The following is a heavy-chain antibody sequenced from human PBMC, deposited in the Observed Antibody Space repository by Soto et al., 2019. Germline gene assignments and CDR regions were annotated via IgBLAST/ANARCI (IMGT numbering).Heavy chain of an antibody. V-gene: IGHV4-31*03. CDR3: ARTNYDSSGYYYRALYYFDY. CDR1: GRSISSGGYY. J-gene: IGHJ4*02. CDR2: IYYSGST. D-gene: IGHD3-22*01. Sequence: NPSETLSLTCTVSGRSISSGGYYWSWIRQHPGKGLEWIGYIYYSGSTYYNPSLKSRVTISVDTSKNQLSLKLSSVTAADTAVYYCARTNYDSSGYYYRALYYFDYWGQGTLVTVSS.